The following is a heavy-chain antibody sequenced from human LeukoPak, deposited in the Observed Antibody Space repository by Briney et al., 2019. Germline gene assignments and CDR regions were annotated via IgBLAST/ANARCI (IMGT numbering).Heavy chain of an antibody. D-gene: IGHD1-26*01. CDR3: ARDSGAYNGFDY. J-gene: IGHJ4*02. CDR2: ISPYSGYT. Sequence: GASVKVSCKASSYTFTSYGITWVRQAPGQGLEWLGWISPYSGYTHYAQKVQGRVTTTTDTSTSTAYMELRSLRSDDTAVYYCARDSGAYNGFDYWGQGTLVTVSS. V-gene: IGHV1-18*01. CDR1: SYTFTSYG.